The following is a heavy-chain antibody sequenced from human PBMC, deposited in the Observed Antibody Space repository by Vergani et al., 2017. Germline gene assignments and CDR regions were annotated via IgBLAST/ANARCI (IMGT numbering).Heavy chain of an antibody. CDR3: ARDRGIAVAETYYYYYYYMDV. J-gene: IGHJ6*03. CDR1: GFTFSSYA. CDR2: ISYDGSNK. V-gene: IGHV3-30-3*01. D-gene: IGHD6-19*01. Sequence: QVQLVESGGGVVQPGRSLRPSCAASGFTFSSYAMHWVRQAPGKGLEWVAVISYDGSNKYYADSVKGRFTISRDNSKNTLYLQMNSLRAEDTAVYYCARDRGIAVAETYYYYYYYMDVWGK.